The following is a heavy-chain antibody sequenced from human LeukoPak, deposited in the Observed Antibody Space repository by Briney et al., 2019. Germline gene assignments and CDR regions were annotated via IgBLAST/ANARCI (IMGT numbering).Heavy chain of an antibody. V-gene: IGHV1-18*01. D-gene: IGHD6-19*01. CDR2: ISAYNGNT. Sequence: ASVKVSCKASGYTFTSYGISRVRQAPGQGLEWMGWISAYNGNTNYARKLQGRVTMTTDTSTSTAYMELRSLRSDDTAVYYYARAPKYSSGWGSGYWGQGTLVTVSS. CDR1: GYTFTSYG. CDR3: ARAPKYSSGWGSGY. J-gene: IGHJ4*02.